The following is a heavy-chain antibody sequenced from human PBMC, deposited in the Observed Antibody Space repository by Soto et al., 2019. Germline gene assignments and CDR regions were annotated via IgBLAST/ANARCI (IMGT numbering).Heavy chain of an antibody. Sequence: ASVKVSCKASGYTFTGYYMHWVRQAPGQGLEWMGWINPNTGDTNYAQKFQGRVTMTRDTSISTAYMELSRLRSDDTAVYYCARESGDWPLNWFDPWGLGTLVTVSS. J-gene: IGHJ5*02. CDR3: ARESGDWPLNWFDP. V-gene: IGHV1-2*02. CDR2: INPNTGDT. CDR1: GYTFTGYY. D-gene: IGHD2-21*02.